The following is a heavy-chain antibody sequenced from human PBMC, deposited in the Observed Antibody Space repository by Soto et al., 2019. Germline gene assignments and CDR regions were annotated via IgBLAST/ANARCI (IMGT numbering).Heavy chain of an antibody. CDR2: INAGNGNT. CDR1: GYTFTSYA. Sequence: GASVKVSCKASGYTFTSYAMHWVRQAPGQRLEWMGWINAGNGNTNSAQKFQGSVTMTWDTSITTAYLDLTRLTTNDTATYFCATWVDYGDFEGFDFWGQGTLVTVSS. D-gene: IGHD4-17*01. CDR3: ATWVDYGDFEGFDF. V-gene: IGHV1-3*01. J-gene: IGHJ4*02.